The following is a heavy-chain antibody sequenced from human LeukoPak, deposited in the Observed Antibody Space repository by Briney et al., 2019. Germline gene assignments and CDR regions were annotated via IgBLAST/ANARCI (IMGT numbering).Heavy chain of an antibody. CDR1: GYTFTTCY. CDR2: ISPNSGGT. Sequence: ASVKVSCKASGYTFTTCYIHWMRQAPGQGLEWMGWISPNSGGTNYAQNFQGRVTLTRDTSITTAYMELSRLTSDDAAVYYCATEASSYCFDYWGQGTLVTVSS. CDR3: ATEASSYCFDY. V-gene: IGHV1-2*02. J-gene: IGHJ4*02.